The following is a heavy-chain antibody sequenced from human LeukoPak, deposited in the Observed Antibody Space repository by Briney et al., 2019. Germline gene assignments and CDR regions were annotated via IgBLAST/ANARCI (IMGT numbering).Heavy chain of an antibody. D-gene: IGHD3-22*01. V-gene: IGHV7-4-1*01. CDR1: GYTFTRNT. CDR3: VTNSDSSGYFGY. Sequence: ASVKVSCKASGYTFTRNTINWVRQAPGQGLEWMGWVNTNTGNPTYAQGFTGRFVFSSDTSVSTAYLQIGSLKAEDTAVYYCVTNSDSSGYFGYWGQGTLVTVSS. J-gene: IGHJ4*02. CDR2: VNTNTGNP.